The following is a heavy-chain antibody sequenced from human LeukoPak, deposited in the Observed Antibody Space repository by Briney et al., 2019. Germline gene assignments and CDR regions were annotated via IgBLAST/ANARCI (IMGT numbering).Heavy chain of an antibody. Sequence: SETLSLTCNVSGGSISNYYWNWIRQPAGKGLEWIGRFYARGNTNYNPSLKSRVTMSVDTSKNQFSLKLSSVTAADTAVYYCARSILRYYYNASGYYPYYFDYWGQGMLVTVSS. CDR2: FYARGNT. CDR1: GGSISNYY. J-gene: IGHJ4*02. V-gene: IGHV4-4*07. CDR3: ARSILRYYYNASGYYPYYFDY. D-gene: IGHD3-22*01.